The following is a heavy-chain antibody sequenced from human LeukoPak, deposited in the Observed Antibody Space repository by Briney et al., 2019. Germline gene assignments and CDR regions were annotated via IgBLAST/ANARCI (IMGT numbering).Heavy chain of an antibody. V-gene: IGHV4-61*02. J-gene: IGHJ4*02. CDR1: GGSISSGDYY. D-gene: IGHD1-7*01. CDR3: ASALLGTYYFDF. Sequence: PSQTLSLTCTVSGGSISSGDYYWAWIRQPAGQGLEWLGRTYTFGRPTYNPSLKSRVTISVDTSKNQFSLRLNSVTAADTAVYYCASALLGTYYFDFWGQGTLVDVSS. CDR2: TYTFGRP.